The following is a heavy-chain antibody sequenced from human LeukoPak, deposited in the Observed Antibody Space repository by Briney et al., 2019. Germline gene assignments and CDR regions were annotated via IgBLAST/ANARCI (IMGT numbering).Heavy chain of an antibody. Sequence: GGSLRLSCAASGFTFSNYAMSWVRQAPGKGLEWVSALDGSGGFSVYGDSVKGRFTISRDNSKNTVYLQMRSLRAEDTALYYCAKLIGYCTGDSCYHDNFDVWGQGTMVTISS. CDR3: AKLIGYCTGDSCYHDNFDV. V-gene: IGHV3-23*01. D-gene: IGHD2-15*01. J-gene: IGHJ3*01. CDR1: GFTFSNYA. CDR2: LDGSGGFS.